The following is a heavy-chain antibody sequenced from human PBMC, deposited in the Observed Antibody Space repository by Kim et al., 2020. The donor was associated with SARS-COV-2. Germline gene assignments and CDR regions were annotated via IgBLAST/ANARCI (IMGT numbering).Heavy chain of an antibody. CDR3: ARAPNYGSGSSYYYYGMDV. Sequence: GGSLRLSCAASGFTFSSYDMHWVRQATGKGLEWVSAIGTAGDTYYPGSVKGRFTISRENAKNSLYLQMNSLRAGDTAVYYCARAPNYGSGSSYYYYGMDVWGQGTTVTVSS. CDR1: GFTFSSYD. V-gene: IGHV3-13*04. D-gene: IGHD3-10*01. CDR2: IGTAGDT. J-gene: IGHJ6*02.